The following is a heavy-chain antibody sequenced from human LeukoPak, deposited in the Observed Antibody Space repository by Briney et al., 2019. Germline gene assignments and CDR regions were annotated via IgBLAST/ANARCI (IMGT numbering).Heavy chain of an antibody. CDR3: AKDSAFYYIDV. V-gene: IGHV3-30*18. D-gene: IGHD3-10*01. CDR1: GFTFSSYG. J-gene: IGHJ6*03. CDR2: ISYDGSNK. Sequence: GGSLRLSCAASGFTFSSYGIHWVRQAPGKVLEWVAVISYDGSNKYYADSVKGRFTISRDNSKNTLYLQMNSLKGDDTAVYYCAKDSAFYYIDVWGKGTTVIISS.